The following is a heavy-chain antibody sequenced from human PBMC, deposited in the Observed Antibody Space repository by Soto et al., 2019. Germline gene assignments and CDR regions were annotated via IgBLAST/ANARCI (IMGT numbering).Heavy chain of an antibody. Sequence: PGESLKISCKGSGYSFTSYWIGWVRQMPGKGLEWMGIIYPGDSDTGYSPSFQGQVTISADKSISTAYLQWSSLKASDTAMYYCARHSGSGSYYIGFLDYWGQGTLVTVSS. J-gene: IGHJ4*02. CDR3: ARHSGSGSYYIGFLDY. V-gene: IGHV5-51*01. D-gene: IGHD3-10*01. CDR1: GYSFTSYW. CDR2: IYPGDSDT.